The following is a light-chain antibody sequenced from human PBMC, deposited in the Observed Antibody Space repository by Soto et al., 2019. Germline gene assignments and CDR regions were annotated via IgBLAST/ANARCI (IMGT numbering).Light chain of an antibody. CDR2: DNN. V-gene: IGLV1-51*01. Sequence: QSVLTQPPSASGTPGQRVTISCSGSSSNIGSNTVNWYQQLPGTAPKLLIYDNNKRPSGIPDRFSGSKSDTSATLGITGLQTGDEADYYCGTWDSRLSVGVFGTGTKLTVL. CDR1: SSNIGSNT. CDR3: GTWDSRLSVGV. J-gene: IGLJ1*01.